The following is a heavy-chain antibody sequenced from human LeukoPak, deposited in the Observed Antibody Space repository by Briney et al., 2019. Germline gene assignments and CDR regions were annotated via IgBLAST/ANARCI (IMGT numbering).Heavy chain of an antibody. D-gene: IGHD3-10*01. CDR1: GYTLTELS. CDR2: FDPEDGET. CDR3: ATPPTMVRGVDNQFFDY. Sequence: GASVKVSCKVSGYTLTELSMHWVRQAPGKGLEWMGGFDPEDGETIYAQKFQGRVTMTEDTSTDTAYMELSSLRSEDTAVYYCATPPTMVRGVDNQFFDYWGQGTLVTVSS. V-gene: IGHV1-24*01. J-gene: IGHJ4*02.